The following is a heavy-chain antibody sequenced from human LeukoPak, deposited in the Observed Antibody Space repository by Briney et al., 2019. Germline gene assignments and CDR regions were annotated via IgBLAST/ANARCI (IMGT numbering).Heavy chain of an antibody. J-gene: IGHJ4*02. D-gene: IGHD1-14*01. CDR2: ISTSSSYI. CDR1: GFTFSSYW. Sequence: PGGSLRLSCAASGFTFSSYWMNWVRQAPGKGLEWVSSISTSSSYIYYADSVKGRFTISRDNAENSLYLQMNSLRAEDTAVHYCARDVAPEGFDYWGQGTLVTVSP. CDR3: ARDVAPEGFDY. V-gene: IGHV3-21*01.